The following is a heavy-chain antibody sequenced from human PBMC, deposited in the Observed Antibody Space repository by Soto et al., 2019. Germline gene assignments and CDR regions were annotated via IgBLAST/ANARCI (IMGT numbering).Heavy chain of an antibody. CDR2: IYYSGST. V-gene: IGHV4-31*03. CDR1: GGSISSGGYY. Sequence: PSETLSLTCTVSGGSISSGGYYWSWIRPHPGKGLEWIGYIYYSGSTYYNPSLKSRVTISVDTSKNQFSLKLSSVTAADTAVYYCARSSIDFGGSFEHQPGNWFDPWGQGTLVTVSS. D-gene: IGHD2-15*01. J-gene: IGHJ5*02. CDR3: ARSSIDFGGSFEHQPGNWFDP.